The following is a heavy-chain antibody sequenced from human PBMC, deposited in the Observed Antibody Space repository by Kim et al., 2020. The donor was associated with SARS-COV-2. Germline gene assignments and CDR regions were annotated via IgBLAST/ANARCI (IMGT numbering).Heavy chain of an antibody. CDR1: GGSISSGDYY. CDR2: IYYSGNI. CDR3: ARRRSGSGGFDP. J-gene: IGHJ5*02. V-gene: IGHV4-30-4*01. Sequence: SETLSLTCTVSGGSISSGDYYWSWIRQPPGKGLEWIGYIYYSGNIYYNPSLKSRVTISLDTSKNQFSLKLSSVTAADTAVYYCARRRSGSGGFDPWGQGILVTVSS. D-gene: IGHD3-10*01.